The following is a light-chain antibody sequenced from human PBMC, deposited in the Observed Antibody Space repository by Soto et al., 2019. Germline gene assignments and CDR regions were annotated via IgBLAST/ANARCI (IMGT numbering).Light chain of an antibody. CDR1: QRVSARY. J-gene: IGKJ1*01. V-gene: IGKV3-20*01. Sequence: IVLTQSPGTLSLSPGDRATLSCRASQRVSARYLAWYHQKPGQAPRLLIFGASDRYTGIPDRFSGSGSGTDFTRTIDRLESEDFTMYYCQQYSDSPPSCGQGTKVEIK. CDR3: QQYSDSPPS. CDR2: GAS.